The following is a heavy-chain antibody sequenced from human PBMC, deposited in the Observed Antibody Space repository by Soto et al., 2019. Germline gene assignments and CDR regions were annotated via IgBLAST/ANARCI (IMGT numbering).Heavy chain of an antibody. J-gene: IGHJ6*02. CDR3: ARRTDYYYGSGSLGGMDV. Sequence: QVQLQESGPGLVKPSQTLSLTCTVSGGSISSGSYYWSWIRQLSGKGLEWIGYIYYSGSTYYNPSLKSRVTISVDTSKNQFSLKLNSVSAADTAVYYCARRTDYYYGSGSLGGMDVWGQGTTVTVSS. D-gene: IGHD3-10*01. V-gene: IGHV4-31*03. CDR2: IYYSGST. CDR1: GGSISSGSYY.